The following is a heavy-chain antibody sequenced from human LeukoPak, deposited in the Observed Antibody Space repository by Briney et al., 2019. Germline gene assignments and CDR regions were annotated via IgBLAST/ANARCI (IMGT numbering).Heavy chain of an antibody. Sequence: SETLSLTCAVYGGSFSGYYWSWIRQPPGKGLEWIGEINHSGSTNYKSSLKSRVTISVDTSKNQFSLKLSSVTAADTAVYYCARGGFSGYVYWGQGTLVTVSS. D-gene: IGHD5-12*01. CDR1: GGSFSGYY. J-gene: IGHJ4*02. CDR3: ARGGFSGYVY. CDR2: INHSGST. V-gene: IGHV4-34*01.